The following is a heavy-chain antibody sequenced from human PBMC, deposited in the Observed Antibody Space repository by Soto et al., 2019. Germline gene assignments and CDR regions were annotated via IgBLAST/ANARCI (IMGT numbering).Heavy chain of an antibody. V-gene: IGHV1-2*04. CDR1: GYTSTGYY. CDR2: INPNSGGT. CDR3: ARRVPAAMAAFDI. J-gene: IGHJ3*02. Sequence: GASVKVSCKASGYTSTGYYMHWVRQAPGQGLEWMGWINPNSGGTNYAQKFQGWVTMTRDMSTSTAYMELSSLRSEDTAVYYCARRVPAAMAAFDIWGQGTMVTVSS. D-gene: IGHD2-2*01.